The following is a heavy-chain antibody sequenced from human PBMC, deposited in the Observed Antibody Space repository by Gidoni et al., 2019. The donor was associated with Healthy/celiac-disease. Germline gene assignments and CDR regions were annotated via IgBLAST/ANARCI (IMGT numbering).Heavy chain of an antibody. J-gene: IGHJ4*02. D-gene: IGHD6-6*01. CDR3: ATVGSSSSGYYFDF. CDR2: IIPICGTT. CDR1: GGPFSSYT. V-gene: IGHV1-69*01. Sequence: QVQLVQSGAEVKKPGSSVKVSCKASGGPFSSYTISWVRQAPGKGLEWMGGIIPICGTTNSAQKFQGRVTMTADESTSTAYMELSSLRSEDTAVYYCATVGSSSSGYYFDFWGQGTLVTVSS.